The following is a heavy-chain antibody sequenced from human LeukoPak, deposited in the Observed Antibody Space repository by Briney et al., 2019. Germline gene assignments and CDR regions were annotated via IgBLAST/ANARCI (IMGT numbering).Heavy chain of an antibody. CDR1: GYTFTSYD. CDR2: MNPNSGNT. CDR3: ATHSYGSGSYYNNWFDP. J-gene: IGHJ5*02. Sequence: VSVKVSCKASGYTFTSYDINWVRQATGQGLEWMGWMNPNSGNTGYAQKFQGRVTMTRNTSISTAYMELSSLRSEDTAVYYCATHSYGSGSYYNNWFDPWGQGTLVTVSS. V-gene: IGHV1-8*01. D-gene: IGHD3-10*01.